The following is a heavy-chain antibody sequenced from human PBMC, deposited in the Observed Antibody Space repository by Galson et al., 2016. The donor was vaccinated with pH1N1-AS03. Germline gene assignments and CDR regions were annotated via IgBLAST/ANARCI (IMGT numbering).Heavy chain of an antibody. V-gene: IGHV1-18*01. CDR3: ARSGSGSFYEGGF. J-gene: IGHJ4*02. Sequence: SCKASGYTFTNYGISWVRQAPGQGLEYVGWIGTYTIYAQKLQGRVTMTTDTSTSTAYMELRSLRSDDTAVYYCARSGSGSFYEGGFWGQGTLVSVSS. CDR2: IGTYT. CDR1: GYTFTNYG. D-gene: IGHD3-10*01.